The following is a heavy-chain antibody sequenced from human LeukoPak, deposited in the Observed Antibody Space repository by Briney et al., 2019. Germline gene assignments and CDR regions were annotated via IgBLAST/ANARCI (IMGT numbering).Heavy chain of an antibody. CDR2: IYPGDSDT. J-gene: IGHJ4*02. CDR3: ARQGGDYYDSSGYVGY. V-gene: IGHV5-51*01. Sequence: GESLKISCKGSGYSFTSYWIGWVRQMPGKGLEWMGIIYPGDSDTRYSPSFQGQVTISADKSISTAYLQWSSLKASDTAIYYCARQGGDYYDSSGYVGYWGQGTLVTVSS. CDR1: GYSFTSYW. D-gene: IGHD3-22*01.